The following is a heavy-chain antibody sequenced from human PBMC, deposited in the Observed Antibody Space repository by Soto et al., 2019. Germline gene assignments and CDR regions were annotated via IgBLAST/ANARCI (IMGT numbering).Heavy chain of an antibody. J-gene: IGHJ4*02. CDR1: GGSISSGDYY. D-gene: IGHD2-21*02. CDR2: IYYSGST. CDR3: ARSPGDIVVVTATTYYFDY. Sequence: PSETLSLTCTVSGGSISSGDYYWSWIRQPPGKGLEWIGYIYYSGSTYYNPSLKSRVTISVDTSKNQFSLKLSSVTAADTAVYYCARSPGDIVVVTATTYYFDYWGQGTLVTVSS. V-gene: IGHV4-30-4*01.